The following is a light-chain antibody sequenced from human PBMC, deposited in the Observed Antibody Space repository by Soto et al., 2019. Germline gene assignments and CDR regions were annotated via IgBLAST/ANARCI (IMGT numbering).Light chain of an antibody. CDR3: QQRSNWLRYT. Sequence: DIVLTQSPGTLSLSPGERATLSCRASQIISSTYLGWYQQKPGQAPRLLIYGASSRATGIPDRFSGSGSGTDFTLTISRLEPEDFAVYYCQQRSNWLRYTFGQGTKLEIK. J-gene: IGKJ2*01. CDR1: QIISSTY. CDR2: GAS. V-gene: IGKV3D-20*02.